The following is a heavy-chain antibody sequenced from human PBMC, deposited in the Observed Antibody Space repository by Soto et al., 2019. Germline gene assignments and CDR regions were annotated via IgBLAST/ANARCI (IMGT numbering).Heavy chain of an antibody. V-gene: IGHV3-33*01. CDR2: IWYDGSNK. J-gene: IGHJ4*02. CDR3: ARESEDLTSNFDY. CDR1: GFTFSSYG. Sequence: GGSLRLSCAASGFTFSSYGMHWVRQAPGKGLEWVAAIWYDGSNKYYGDSVKGRFTISRDNAKNSLYLQMNSLRAEDTAVYYCARESEDLTSNFDYWGQGT.